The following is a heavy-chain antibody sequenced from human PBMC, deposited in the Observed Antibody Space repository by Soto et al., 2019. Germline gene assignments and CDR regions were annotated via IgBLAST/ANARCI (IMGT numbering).Heavy chain of an antibody. CDR3: ARARSSFTPPYYYVMDV. Sequence: SETLSLTCTVSGGSISSYYWSWIRQPPGKGLEWIGYIYYSGSTNYNPSLKSRVTISVDTSKNQFSLKLSSVTAADTAVYYCARARSSFTPPYYYVMDVWGQGTTVTVSS. V-gene: IGHV4-59*01. J-gene: IGHJ6*02. CDR1: GGSISSYY. CDR2: IYYSGST. D-gene: IGHD6-6*01.